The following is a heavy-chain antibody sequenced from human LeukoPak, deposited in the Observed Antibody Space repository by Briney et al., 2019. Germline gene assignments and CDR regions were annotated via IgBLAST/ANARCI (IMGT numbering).Heavy chain of an antibody. CDR2: IYYTGST. CDR3: ARVSSGATTVDY. D-gene: IGHD1-26*01. J-gene: IGHJ4*02. CDR1: GYSISSSDW. V-gene: IGHV4-28*03. Sequence: SETLSLTCTVSGYSISSSDWWAWIRQSPGKGLEWIGYIYYTGSTYYNPSLKSRATMSVDTSKNQFSLKLSSMTAADTAVYYCARVSSGATTVDYWGQGTLVTVSS.